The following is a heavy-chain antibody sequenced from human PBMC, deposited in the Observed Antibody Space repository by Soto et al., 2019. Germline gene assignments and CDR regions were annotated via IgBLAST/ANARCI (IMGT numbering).Heavy chain of an antibody. CDR1: GFTFSSYG. CDR2: ISYDGSNK. CDR3: AKDYAGGDCSGGSCYSWMGAFDI. Sequence: GGSLRLSCAASGFTFSSYGMHWVRQAPGKGLEWVAVISYDGSNKYYADSVKGRFTISRDNSKNTLYLQMSSLRAEDTAVYYCAKDYAGGDCSGGSCYSWMGAFDIWGQGTMVTVSS. V-gene: IGHV3-30*18. D-gene: IGHD2-15*01. J-gene: IGHJ3*02.